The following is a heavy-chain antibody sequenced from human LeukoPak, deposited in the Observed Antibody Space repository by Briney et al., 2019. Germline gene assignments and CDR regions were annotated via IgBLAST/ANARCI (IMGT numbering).Heavy chain of an antibody. J-gene: IGHJ4*02. V-gene: IGHV4-34*01. CDR1: GFYFANYA. CDR3: AREVTYYYDSSGYPFDY. CDR2: INHSGST. Sequence: PGGSLRLSCAASGFYFANYAMSWIRQPPGKGLEWIGEINHSGSTNYNPSLKSRVTISVDTSKNQFSLKLSSVTAADTAVYYCAREVTYYYDSSGYPFDYWGQGALVTVSS. D-gene: IGHD3-22*01.